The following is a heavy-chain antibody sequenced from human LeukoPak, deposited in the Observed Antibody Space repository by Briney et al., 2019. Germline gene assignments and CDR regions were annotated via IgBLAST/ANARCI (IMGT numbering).Heavy chain of an antibody. CDR1: GFTFHNSA. CDR3: AKGGTSDYGAY. CDR2: ISWNSADI. J-gene: IGHJ4*02. V-gene: IGHV3-9*01. Sequence: GGSLRLSCAASGFTFHNSAMHWVRQAPGKGLEWVSVISWNSADIAYADSVKGRFTISRDSAKNSLYLQMNSLRPEDTALYYCAKGGTSDYGAYWGQGTLVIVSS. D-gene: IGHD4-17*01.